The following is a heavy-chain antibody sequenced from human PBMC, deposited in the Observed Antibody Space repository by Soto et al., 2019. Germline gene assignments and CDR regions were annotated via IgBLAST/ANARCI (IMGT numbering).Heavy chain of an antibody. CDR1: GFTFSNAW. J-gene: IGHJ4*02. D-gene: IGHD1-7*01. CDR3: TTGPPLRGGTSDY. V-gene: IGHV3-15*07. Sequence: EVQLVESGGGLVKPGGSLRLSCAASGFTFSNAWMNWVRQAPGKGLEWVGRIKSKTDGGTTDYAAPVKGRFTISRDDSKTTLYLKMTGLKTENTPVYNCTTGPPLRGGTSDYWGRGPLVTVSS. CDR2: IKSKTDGGTT.